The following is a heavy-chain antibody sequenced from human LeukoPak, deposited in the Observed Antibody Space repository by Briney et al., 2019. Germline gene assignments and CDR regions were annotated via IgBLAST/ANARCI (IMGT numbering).Heavy chain of an antibody. D-gene: IGHD5-18*01. V-gene: IGHV4-59*01. J-gene: IGHJ4*02. Sequence: SETLSLTCAVYGGSFSGYYWSWIRQPPGKGLEWIGYIYYSGSTNYNPSLKSRVTISVDTSKNQFSLKLSSVTAADTAVYYCAMHVDTAMVYDYWGQGTLVTVSS. CDR1: GGSFSGYY. CDR2: IYYSGST. CDR3: AMHVDTAMVYDY.